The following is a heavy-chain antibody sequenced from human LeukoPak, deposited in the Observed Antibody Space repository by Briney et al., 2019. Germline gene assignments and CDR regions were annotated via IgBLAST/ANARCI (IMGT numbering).Heavy chain of an antibody. V-gene: IGHV4-59*01. Sequence: PSETLSLSCTVSGGSISSYYWSWIRQPPGKGLEWIGYIYYSGSTNYNPSLKSRVTISVDTSKNQFSLRLSSVIAADTAVYYCARGEMATIEDAFDIWGQGTMVTVSS. CDR1: GGSISSYY. D-gene: IGHD5-24*01. CDR3: ARGEMATIEDAFDI. J-gene: IGHJ3*02. CDR2: IYYSGST.